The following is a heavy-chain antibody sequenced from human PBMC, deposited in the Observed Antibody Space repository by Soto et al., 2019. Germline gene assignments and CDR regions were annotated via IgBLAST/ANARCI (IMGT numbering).Heavy chain of an antibody. V-gene: IGHV5-10-1*01. Sequence: GESLKISCKGSGFSFTGYWINWVRQMPGKGLEWMGSIDPSDSYTNYSPSFQGRVTISTDKSLNTAYLQWSRLKASDTAMYYCARREHHHGMDVWGQGTTVTVSS. J-gene: IGHJ6*02. CDR3: ARREHHHGMDV. CDR1: GFSFTGYW. CDR2: IDPSDSYT.